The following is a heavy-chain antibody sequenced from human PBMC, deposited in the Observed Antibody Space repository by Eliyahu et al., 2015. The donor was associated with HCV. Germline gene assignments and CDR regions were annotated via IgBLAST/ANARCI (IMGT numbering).Heavy chain of an antibody. V-gene: IGHV3-23*01. J-gene: IGHJ5*02. CDR3: AKDRCSSASCSANWFDP. D-gene: IGHD2-2*01. Sequence: EVQLLESGGGLVQPGGSLRLSCAASGXTFXXFXMNWVRQAPGKGLEWVSGTSGTGGSTHYADSVKGRFTISRDNSKNTLYLQMNSLRAEDTALYYCAKDRCSSASCSANWFDPWGQGTLVTVSS. CDR2: TSGTGGST. CDR1: GXTFXXFX.